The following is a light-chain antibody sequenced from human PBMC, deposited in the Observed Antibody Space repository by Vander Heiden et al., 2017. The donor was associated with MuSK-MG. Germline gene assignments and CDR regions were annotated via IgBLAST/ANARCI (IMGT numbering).Light chain of an antibody. J-gene: IGLJ2*01. CDR1: KLGDKY. CDR2: QDS. CDR3: QAWDSFVV. V-gene: IGLV3-1*01. Sequence: YELTQPPSVSVAPGQTASITCSGDKLGDKYACWYQQKPGQSPVLVIYQDSKRPSGIPERFSGSNSGNTATLTISGTQAMDEADYYCQAWDSFVVFGGGTKLTVL.